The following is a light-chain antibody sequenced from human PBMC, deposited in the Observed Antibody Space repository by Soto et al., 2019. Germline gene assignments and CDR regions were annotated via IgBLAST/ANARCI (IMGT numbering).Light chain of an antibody. CDR2: DVS. CDR3: CSYAGRYTPV. V-gene: IGLV2-11*01. Sequence: QSALTQPRSVSGSPGQSVTISCTGTSSDVGGYNYVSWYQQHPGKAPKLMIYDVSKRPSGVPDRFSGSKSGNTASLTISGLQAEDEADYYCCSYAGRYTPVFGGGTQLTVL. J-gene: IGLJ2*01. CDR1: SSDVGGYNY.